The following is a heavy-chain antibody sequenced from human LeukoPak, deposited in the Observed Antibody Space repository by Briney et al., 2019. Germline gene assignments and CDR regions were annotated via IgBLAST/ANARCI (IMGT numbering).Heavy chain of an antibody. CDR3: ARKKGYVDY. V-gene: IGHV5-51*01. D-gene: IGHD3-16*01. Sequence: GESLKISCKGSGYSFTSYWIGWVRQMPGKGLEWMGIIYPGDSDTTYSPSFQGQVTMSADKSISTAYLQWSSLKALDSGMYYCARKKGYVDYWGQGTLVTVSS. CDR2: IYPGDSDT. CDR1: GYSFTSYW. J-gene: IGHJ4*02.